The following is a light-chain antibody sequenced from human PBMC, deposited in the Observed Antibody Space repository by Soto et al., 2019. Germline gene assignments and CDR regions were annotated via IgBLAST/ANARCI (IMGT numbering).Light chain of an antibody. Sequence: EIVLTQSPGTLSLPPGERATLSCRASQSVSSVYLVWYQQKPGQAPRLLIYGASSRATGIPDRFSGSGSGTDFSLTISRLEPEDVAVYYCQQYGSSTTFGQGTKVDIK. CDR3: QQYGSSTT. J-gene: IGKJ1*01. V-gene: IGKV3-20*01. CDR1: QSVSSVY. CDR2: GAS.